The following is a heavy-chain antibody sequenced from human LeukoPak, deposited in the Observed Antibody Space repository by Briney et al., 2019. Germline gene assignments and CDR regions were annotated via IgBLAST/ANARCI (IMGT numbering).Heavy chain of an antibody. CDR1: GYTFTGYY. CDR3: ARDTAMVTGNWFDP. V-gene: IGHV1-2*02. Sequence: ASVKVPCKASGYTFTGYYMHWVRQAPGQGLEWMGWINPNSGGTNYAQKFQGRVTMTRDTSISTAYMELSRLRSDDTAVYYCARDTAMVTGNWFDPWGQGTLVTVSS. CDR2: INPNSGGT. D-gene: IGHD5-18*01. J-gene: IGHJ5*02.